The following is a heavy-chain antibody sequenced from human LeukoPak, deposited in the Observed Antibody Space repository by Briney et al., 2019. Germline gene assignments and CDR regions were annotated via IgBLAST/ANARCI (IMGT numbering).Heavy chain of an antibody. CDR2: IGTAGDT. Sequence: GGSLRLSCAASGFTFSSYDMHGVRQATGKGLEWVSAIGTAGDTYYPGSVKGRFTISRENAKNSLYLQMNSLRAGDTAVYYCARVGDSSGSYDYWGQGTLVTVSS. CDR1: GFTFSSYD. J-gene: IGHJ4*02. D-gene: IGHD3-22*01. CDR3: ARVGDSSGSYDY. V-gene: IGHV3-13*01.